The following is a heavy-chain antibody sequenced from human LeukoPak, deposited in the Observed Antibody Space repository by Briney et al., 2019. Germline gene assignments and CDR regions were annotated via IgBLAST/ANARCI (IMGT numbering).Heavy chain of an antibody. CDR2: TYYRSKWFN. CDR1: GDSVSSNSAA. D-gene: IGHD6-19*01. V-gene: IGHV6-1*01. CDR3: ARGNSGFLDS. Sequence: SQTLSLTCVIAGDSVSSNSAAWNWIRLSPSRGLEWLGRTYYRSKWFNDYAVAVKSRITVNPDTSKNQFSLQLNSVTPEDTAVYYCARGNSGFLDSWGQGTLVTVSS. J-gene: IGHJ4*02.